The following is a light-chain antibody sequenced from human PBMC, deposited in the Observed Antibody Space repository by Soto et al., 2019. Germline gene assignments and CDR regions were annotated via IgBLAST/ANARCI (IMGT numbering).Light chain of an antibody. J-gene: IGKJ4*01. CDR3: LQDYSYPLT. CDR2: ATS. Sequence: AIQITKFPSSLSASVGYRVTITFPASQDIRSDLGWYQQRPGKAPKLLIYATSSLQSGVPSRFSGSGSGTDFTLTISSLQPEDFATYYCLQDYSYPLTFGGGTKVDIK. V-gene: IGKV1-6*01. CDR1: QDIRSD.